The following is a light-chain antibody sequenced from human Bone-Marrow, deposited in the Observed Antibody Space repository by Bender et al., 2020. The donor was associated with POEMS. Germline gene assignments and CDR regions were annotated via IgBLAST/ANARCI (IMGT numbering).Light chain of an antibody. CDR3: SSWDDSLNGWV. Sequence: ISCSGTSSNFGNNAANWYQHVPGTAPKLLIYSNNQQPSGVPDRFSASTSGTSASLAISGLHSDDEADYYCSSWDDSLNGWVFGGGTKLTVL. CDR2: SNN. V-gene: IGLV1-44*01. CDR1: SSNFGNNA. J-gene: IGLJ3*02.